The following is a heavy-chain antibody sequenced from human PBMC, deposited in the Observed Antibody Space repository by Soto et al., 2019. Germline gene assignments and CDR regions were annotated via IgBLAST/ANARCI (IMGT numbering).Heavy chain of an antibody. CDR2: ISSSSSTI. CDR3: AKHTYYYDSSGAPAY. Sequence: IIQEPGKGLEWVSYISSSSSTIFYTDSVKGRFTVSRDNAKNSLYLQMNSLRAEDTAVYYCAKHTYYYDSSGAPAYWGQGTLVTVTS. V-gene: IGHV3-48*01. D-gene: IGHD3-22*01. J-gene: IGHJ4*02.